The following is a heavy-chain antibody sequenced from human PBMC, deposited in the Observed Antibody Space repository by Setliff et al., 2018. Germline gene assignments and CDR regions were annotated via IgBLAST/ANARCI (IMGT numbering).Heavy chain of an antibody. V-gene: IGHV5-51*01. CDR2: IYPGDSIT. J-gene: IGHJ5*02. CDR1: GYSFSTCR. CDR3: ARHPYYYGSGTYLDNNNRWFDP. Sequence: GESLKISCKGSGYSFSTCRIGWVRQMPGKGLEWMGIIYPGDSITRYSPSFQGQVTISVDKSINTAYLQWSSLRASDTAIYYCARHPYYYGSGTYLDNNNRWFDPWGQGTLVTVS. D-gene: IGHD3-10*01.